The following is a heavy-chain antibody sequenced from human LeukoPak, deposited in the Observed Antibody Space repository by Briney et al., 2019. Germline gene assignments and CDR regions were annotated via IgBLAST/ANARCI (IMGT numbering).Heavy chain of an antibody. Sequence: GSLRLSCAASGFTFSGSAMSWVRQAPGKGLEWVSAISGRGANTYYADSVKGRFTISRDNSKNTLYLQMSTLRAEDTAVYYCAKATAPHLGYAFDIWGQGTMVIVFS. V-gene: IGHV3-23*01. J-gene: IGHJ3*02. CDR1: GFTFSGSA. D-gene: IGHD7-27*01. CDR3: AKATAPHLGYAFDI. CDR2: ISGRGANT.